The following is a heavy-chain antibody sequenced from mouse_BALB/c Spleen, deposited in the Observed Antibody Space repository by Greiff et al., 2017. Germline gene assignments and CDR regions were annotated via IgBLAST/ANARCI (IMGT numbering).Heavy chain of an antibody. CDR3: AKVSYWYFDV. Sequence: EVMLVESGGGLVKPGGSLKLSCAASGFTFSSYAMSWVRQTPEKRLEWVASISSGGSTYYPDSVKGRFTISRDNARNILYLQMSSLRSEDTAMYYCAKVSYWYFDVWGAGTTVTVSS. CDR1: GFTFSSYA. V-gene: IGHV5-6-5*01. CDR2: ISSGGST. J-gene: IGHJ1*01.